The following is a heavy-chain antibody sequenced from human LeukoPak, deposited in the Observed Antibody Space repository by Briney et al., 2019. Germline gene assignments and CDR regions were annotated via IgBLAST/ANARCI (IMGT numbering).Heavy chain of an antibody. CDR3: ARDGGYSAFDY. V-gene: IGHV3-7*01. D-gene: IGHD1-26*01. Sequence: GGSLRLSCVASGFTFSSYWMSWVRQAPGKGLEFVANIKEDGGRENFASSVKGRFTISRDNAKDSLYLQMNNLRVEDTAVYYCARDGGYSAFDYWGQGALVTVSS. CDR2: IKEDGGRE. J-gene: IGHJ4*02. CDR1: GFTFSSYW.